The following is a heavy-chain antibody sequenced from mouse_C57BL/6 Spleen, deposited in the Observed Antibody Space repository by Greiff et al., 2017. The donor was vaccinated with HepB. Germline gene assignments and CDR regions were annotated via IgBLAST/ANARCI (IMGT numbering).Heavy chain of an antibody. CDR1: GYTFTDYN. CDR3: ARRVYDSCYGWYFDV. J-gene: IGHJ1*03. Sequence: VQLQQSGPELVKPGASVKMSCKASGYTFTDYNMHWVKQSPGKSLEWIGYINPNNGGTSYNQKFKGKATLTVNKSSSTAYMELRSLTSEDSAVYYCARRVYDSCYGWYFDVWGTGTTVTVSS. D-gene: IGHD2-12*01. CDR2: INPNNGGT. V-gene: IGHV1-22*01.